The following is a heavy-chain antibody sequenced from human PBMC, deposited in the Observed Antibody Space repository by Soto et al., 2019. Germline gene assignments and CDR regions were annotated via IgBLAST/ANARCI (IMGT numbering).Heavy chain of an antibody. D-gene: IGHD5-18*01. J-gene: IGHJ6*02. CDR1: AGSTSSGDYY. CDR2: IYYSGNT. V-gene: IGHV4-30-4*01. Sequence: SETLSLTCTVSAGSTSSGDYYWSWIRQPPGKGLEWIGYIYYSGNTYYNPSLKSRVNILVDTSKNQFSLRVSFVTAADTAVYYCARALIQLWPHYYYGMDVWGQGTTVTVSS. CDR3: ARALIQLWPHYYYGMDV.